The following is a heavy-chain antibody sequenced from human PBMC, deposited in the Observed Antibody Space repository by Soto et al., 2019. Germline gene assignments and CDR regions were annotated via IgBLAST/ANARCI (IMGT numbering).Heavy chain of an antibody. CDR2: IDPNSGST. Sequence: ASVKVYCKASGYTFTTYDINWVRQAPGQGLEWLGWIDPNSGSTGYAQNFQGRITMTRNISRNTAHMELSSLQSEDTAVYYCARERKFDFWRKGLDVWGQGTTVTVSS. CDR1: GYTFTTYD. V-gene: IGHV1-8*01. D-gene: IGHD3-3*01. J-gene: IGHJ6*02. CDR3: ARERKFDFWRKGLDV.